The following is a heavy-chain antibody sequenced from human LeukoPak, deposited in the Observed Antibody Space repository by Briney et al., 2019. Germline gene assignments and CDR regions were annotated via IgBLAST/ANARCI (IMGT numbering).Heavy chain of an antibody. CDR2: MKGDGSVK. V-gene: IGHV3-7*04. Sequence: GGSLRLSCAASGFTFSNAWMSWVRQAPGKGLEWVANMKGDGSVKNYAPSVKGRFTISRDNPKKSLYLQMSSLRVDDTAVYYCARVDRADEGMGYWGQGTLVTVSS. J-gene: IGHJ4*02. CDR1: GFTFSNAW. D-gene: IGHD3-22*01. CDR3: ARVDRADEGMGY.